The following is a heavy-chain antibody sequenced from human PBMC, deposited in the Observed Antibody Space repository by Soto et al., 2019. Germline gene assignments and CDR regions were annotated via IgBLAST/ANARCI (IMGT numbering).Heavy chain of an antibody. V-gene: IGHV3-23*01. D-gene: IGHD6-19*01. Sequence: EVQLLESGGGLVQPGGSLRLSCAAAGFTFSSYAMSWVRQAPGKGLEWVSAISGSGGSTYYADSVKGRFTISRDNSENTLYLQMDSLRYEVTAVYYCEEDAVAGIKAACMDAIDMWGHGAMITVSS. J-gene: IGHJ3*02. CDR1: GFTFSSYA. CDR2: ISGSGGST. CDR3: EEDAVAGIKAACMDAIDM.